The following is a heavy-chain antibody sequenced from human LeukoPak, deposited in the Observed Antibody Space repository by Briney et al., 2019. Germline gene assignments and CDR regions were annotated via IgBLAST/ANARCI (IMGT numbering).Heavy chain of an antibody. CDR3: AKFQGLYYYDSSGYYYATSFDY. CDR2: MNPNSGNT. V-gene: IGHV1-8*01. J-gene: IGHJ4*02. D-gene: IGHD3-22*01. Sequence: ASVKVSCKASGYTFTSYDINWVRQATGQGLEWMGWMNPNSGNTGYAQKFQGRVTMTRNTSISTAYMELNSLRAEDTAVYYCAKFQGLYYYDSSGYYYATSFDYWGQGTLVTVSS. CDR1: GYTFTSYD.